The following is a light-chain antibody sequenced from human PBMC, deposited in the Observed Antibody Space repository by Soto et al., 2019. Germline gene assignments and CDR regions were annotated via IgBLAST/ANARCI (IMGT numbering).Light chain of an antibody. J-gene: IGKJ1*01. CDR2: DAY. V-gene: IGKV1-5*01. Sequence: DIQMTHSPSTLSASVGDIVTISCGASQSISRWLAWYQQKPGKAPKLLIYDAYTLESGVPSRFSGSESGTDFTLTISSLQPDDFATYYCQQYSSCVWTFGPGPRWIS. CDR1: QSISRW. CDR3: QQYSSCVWT.